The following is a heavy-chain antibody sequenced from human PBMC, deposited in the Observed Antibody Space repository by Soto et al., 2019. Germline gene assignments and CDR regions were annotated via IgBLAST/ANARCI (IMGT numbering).Heavy chain of an antibody. CDR2: ISAYNGNT. J-gene: IGHJ4*02. Sequence: ASVEVSCKASGYTFSSYGISWVRRAPGQGLEWMGWISAYNGNTNYAQKLQGRVTMTTDTSTSTAYMELRSLRSDDTAVYYCARDSSYDWLVDYWGQGTLLTXSS. CDR1: GYTFSSYG. V-gene: IGHV1-18*01. D-gene: IGHD5-12*01. CDR3: ARDSSYDWLVDY.